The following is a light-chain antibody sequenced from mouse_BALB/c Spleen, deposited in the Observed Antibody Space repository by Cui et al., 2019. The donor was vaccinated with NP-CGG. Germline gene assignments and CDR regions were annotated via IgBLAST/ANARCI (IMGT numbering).Light chain of an antibody. J-gene: IGLJ1*01. CDR2: GTN. CDR1: TGAGTTNNY. Sequence: QAVVTPESASTTSPGETVTLTCRSSTGAGTTNNYANWVQENPDHLFTGLIGGTNNRPPGVPARFSGSLIGDKAALTITGAQTEDEAIYFCALWYSNHWVFGGGTKLTVL. CDR3: ALWYSNHWV. V-gene: IGLV1*01.